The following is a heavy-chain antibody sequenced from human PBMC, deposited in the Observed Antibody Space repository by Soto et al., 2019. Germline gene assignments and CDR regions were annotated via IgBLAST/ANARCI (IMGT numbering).Heavy chain of an antibody. D-gene: IGHD3-22*01. CDR1: GGSISSGDYY. V-gene: IGHV4-31*03. CDR2: IHYSGST. J-gene: IGHJ4*02. CDR3: AREKDHYDSGGYYRLVDY. Sequence: PSETLSLTCTVSGGSISSGDYYWSWIRQYPGKGLEWIGYIHYSGSTYYNPSLERRVTISVDTSKNQFSLKLSSVTAADTAVYYCAREKDHYDSGGYYRLVDYWGQGNLVTVS.